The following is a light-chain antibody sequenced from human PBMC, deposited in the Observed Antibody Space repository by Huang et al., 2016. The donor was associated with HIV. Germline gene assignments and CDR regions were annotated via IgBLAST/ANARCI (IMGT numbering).Light chain of an antibody. CDR1: QDISNY. CDR2: EAS. J-gene: IGKJ2*01. V-gene: IGKV1-33*01. Sequence: DIQMTQSPSSLSASIGDRVTIPCQASQDISNYLNWYQQKPGKAPKLLIYEASNLEAGFPSRFSGSGSGSHFSLSISSLQPEDGATYFCQHYANLPYTFGQGTKLEI. CDR3: QHYANLPYT.